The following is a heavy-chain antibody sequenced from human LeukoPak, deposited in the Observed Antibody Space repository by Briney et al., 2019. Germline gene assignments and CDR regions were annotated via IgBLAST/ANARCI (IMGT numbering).Heavy chain of an antibody. CDR2: ISAYNGNT. D-gene: IGHD3-22*01. J-gene: IGHJ5*02. Sequence: ASVKVSCKASGYTFTSYGISWVRQAPGQGLEWMGWISAYNGNTNYAQKLQGRVTTTTDTSTSTAYMELRSLRSDDTAVYYCARDISDSSGPNWFDPWGQGTLVTVSS. CDR1: GYTFTSYG. V-gene: IGHV1-18*01. CDR3: ARDISDSSGPNWFDP.